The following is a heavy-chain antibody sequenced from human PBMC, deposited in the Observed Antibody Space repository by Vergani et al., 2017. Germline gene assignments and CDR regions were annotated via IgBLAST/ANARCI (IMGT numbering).Heavy chain of an antibody. CDR2: ISWNSGSI. CDR3: ARDRGDWRYSRYFYNYYMDV. V-gene: IGHV3-9*01. Sequence: EVQLVESGGGLVQPGRSLRLSCAASGFTFDDYAMHWVRQAPGKGLEWVSGISWNSGSIGYADSVKGRFTISRDNAKNSLYLQMNSLRAEDTALYYCARDRGDWRYSRYFYNYYMDVWGKGTTVTVSS. D-gene: IGHD2-8*02. CDR1: GFTFDDYA. J-gene: IGHJ6*03.